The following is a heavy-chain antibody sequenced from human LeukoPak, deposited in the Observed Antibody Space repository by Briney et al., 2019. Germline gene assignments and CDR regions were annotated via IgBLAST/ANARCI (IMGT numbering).Heavy chain of an antibody. CDR1: GYTFTGYY. Sequence: ASVKVSCKASGYTFTGYYMHWVRQAPGQGLEWMGWINPNSGGTNYAQKFQGRVTMTRDTSISTAYMELSRLRSDDTAVYYCARGSSGYYGLFDYWGQGTLVTVSS. D-gene: IGHD3-22*01. V-gene: IGHV1-2*02. CDR2: INPNSGGT. CDR3: ARGSSGYYGLFDY. J-gene: IGHJ4*02.